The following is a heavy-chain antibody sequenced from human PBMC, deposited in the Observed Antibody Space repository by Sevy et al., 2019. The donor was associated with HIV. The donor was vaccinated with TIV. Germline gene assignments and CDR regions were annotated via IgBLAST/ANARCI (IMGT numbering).Heavy chain of an antibody. D-gene: IGHD5-12*01. CDR2: IYYNGNT. V-gene: IGHV4-59*01. Sequence: SETLSLTCTVSDGSMSSYYWSWIRQPPGKGLEWIGYIYYNGNTNYNPSLESRVTMSIHTSMKQFSLKLMSVTAADTAMYYCARGTRDGYNLYFDSWGQGTLVTVSS. J-gene: IGHJ4*02. CDR3: ARGTRDGYNLYFDS. CDR1: DGSMSSYY.